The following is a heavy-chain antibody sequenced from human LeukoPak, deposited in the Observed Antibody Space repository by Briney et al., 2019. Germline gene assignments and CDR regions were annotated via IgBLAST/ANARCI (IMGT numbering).Heavy chain of an antibody. CDR3: ARGGYCSGGSCYGPAEYFQH. CDR1: GGSISSYY. Sequence: SETLSLTCTASGGSISSYYWSWIRQPPGKGLEWIGYIYYSGSTNYNPSLKSRVTISVDTSKNQFSLKLSSVTAADTAVYYCARGGYCSGGSCYGPAEYFQHWGQGTLVTVSS. D-gene: IGHD2-15*01. V-gene: IGHV4-59*01. CDR2: IYYSGST. J-gene: IGHJ1*01.